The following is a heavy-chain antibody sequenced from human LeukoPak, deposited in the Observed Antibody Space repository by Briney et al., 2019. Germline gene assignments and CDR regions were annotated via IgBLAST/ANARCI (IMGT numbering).Heavy chain of an antibody. CDR3: ARKQNRYCSSTSCYYYGMDV. CDR2: INPNSGGT. CDR1: GYTFTGYY. V-gene: IGHV1-2*02. D-gene: IGHD2-2*01. J-gene: IGHJ6*02. Sequence: ASVKVSCTASGYTFTGYYMHWVRQAPGQGLEWMGWINPNSGGTNYAQKFQGRVTMTRDTSISTAYMELSRLRSDDTAVYYCARKQNRYCSSTSCYYYGMDVWGQGTTVTVSS.